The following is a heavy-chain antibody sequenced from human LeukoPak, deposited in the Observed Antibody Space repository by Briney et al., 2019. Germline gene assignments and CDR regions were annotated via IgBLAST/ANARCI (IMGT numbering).Heavy chain of an antibody. Sequence: SETLSLTCTVSGYSISSGYYWGWIRQPPGKGLEWIGSIYHSGSTYYNPSLKSRVTISVDTSKNQFSLKLSSVTAADTAVYYCARRPYDSSGYYEAPNWYFDLWGRGTLVTVSS. J-gene: IGHJ2*01. CDR1: GYSISSGYY. V-gene: IGHV4-38-2*02. D-gene: IGHD3-22*01. CDR2: IYHSGST. CDR3: ARRPYDSSGYYEAPNWYFDL.